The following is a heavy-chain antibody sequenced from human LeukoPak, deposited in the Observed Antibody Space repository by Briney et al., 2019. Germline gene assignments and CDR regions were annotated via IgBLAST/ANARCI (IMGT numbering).Heavy chain of an antibody. J-gene: IGHJ3*02. CDR3: ARVWGATKAFDI. V-gene: IGHV3-53*01. Sequence: GGALRLFRGSSWLKVSRRQVDWVRQGSGEGVGWGFVINSGGNTYYADSVKGRFTISRDNSKNTLYLQMNSLRVEDTAVYYCARVWGATKAFDIWGQGTMVTVSS. D-gene: IGHD1-26*01. CDR1: WLKVSRRQ. CDR2: INSGGNT.